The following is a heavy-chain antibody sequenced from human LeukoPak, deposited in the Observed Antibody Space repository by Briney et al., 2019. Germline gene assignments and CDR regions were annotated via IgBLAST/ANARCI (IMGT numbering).Heavy chain of an antibody. CDR1: GFTFSSYH. CDR2: ISSSSGTI. CDR3: ARGGSSCFDS. V-gene: IGHV3-48*02. Sequence: GRSLRLSCAASGFTFSSYHMNWVGQAPGKGREWVSYISSSSGTIYYADSVKGRFTTSRDNAKNSLYLQMNNLRDEDTAVYYCARGGSSCFDSWGQGTLVTVSS. D-gene: IGHD6-13*01. J-gene: IGHJ4*02.